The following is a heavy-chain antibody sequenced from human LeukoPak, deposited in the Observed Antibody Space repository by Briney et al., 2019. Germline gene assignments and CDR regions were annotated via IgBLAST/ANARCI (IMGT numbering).Heavy chain of an antibody. CDR2: ISSSGSTI. D-gene: IGHD5-12*01. Sequence: GGSPRLSCAASGFTFSDYYMSWIRQAPGKGLEWVSYISSSGSTIYYADSVKGRFTISRDNAKNSLYLQMNSLRAEDTAVYYCARSSGYDYHDAFDIWGQGTMVTVSS. CDR3: ARSSGYDYHDAFDI. V-gene: IGHV3-11*01. J-gene: IGHJ3*02. CDR1: GFTFSDYY.